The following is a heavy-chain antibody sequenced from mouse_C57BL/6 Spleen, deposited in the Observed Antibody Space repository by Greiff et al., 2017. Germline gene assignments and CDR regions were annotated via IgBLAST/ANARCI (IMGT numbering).Heavy chain of an antibody. V-gene: IGHV1-81*01. Sequence: QVQLQQSGAELARPGASVKLSCKASGYTFTSYGISWVKQRTGQGLEWIGEIYPRSGNTYYTEKFQGKATMTADKSSSTAYMELRSLTSEDSAVYFCARDGTLGGSSSLDVWGTGTTVTVSS. CDR2: IYPRSGNT. D-gene: IGHD1-1*01. CDR3: ARDGTLGGSSSLDV. CDR1: GYTFTSYG. J-gene: IGHJ1*03.